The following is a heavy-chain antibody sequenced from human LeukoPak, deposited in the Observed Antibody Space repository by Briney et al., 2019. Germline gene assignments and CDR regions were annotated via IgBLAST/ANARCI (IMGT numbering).Heavy chain of an antibody. Sequence: GGSLRLSCAASGFTFSTYSMNWVRQAPGKGLEWVSYISSSSSSIYCADSVKGRFTISRDNARNSLYLQMNSLRDEDTAVYYCARNPHSSGWYPLDYWGQGTLVTVSS. V-gene: IGHV3-48*02. J-gene: IGHJ4*02. CDR1: GFTFSTYS. CDR2: ISSSSSSI. D-gene: IGHD6-19*01. CDR3: ARNPHSSGWYPLDY.